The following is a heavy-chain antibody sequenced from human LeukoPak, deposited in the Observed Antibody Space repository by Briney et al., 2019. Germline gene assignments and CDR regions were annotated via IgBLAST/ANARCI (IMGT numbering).Heavy chain of an antibody. Sequence: ASVTVSCKAPGYIFTAYYMHWVRQAPGQGLEWMGWINPNSGATNFAQRFQGRVTMTRDTSISTAYMELSRLTSDDTAVYFCASSLERDEGNSAGDYWGQGTLVTVSS. CDR1: GYIFTAYY. D-gene: IGHD4-23*01. CDR3: ASSLERDEGNSAGDY. CDR2: INPNSGAT. J-gene: IGHJ4*02. V-gene: IGHV1-2*02.